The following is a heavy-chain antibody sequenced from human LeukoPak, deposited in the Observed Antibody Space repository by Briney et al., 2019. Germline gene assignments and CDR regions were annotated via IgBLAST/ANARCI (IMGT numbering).Heavy chain of an antibody. CDR3: AKERSGGWPFDY. CDR1: GXTFSTYA. Sequence: GGSLRLSCAASGXTFSTYAMTWVRQAPGKGLDWVSAIGPSGAKTYYADSVKGRFTISRDNSQNTLYLQMNSLRAEDTAIYYCAKERSGGWPFDYWGQGTLVTVSS. J-gene: IGHJ4*02. CDR2: IGPSGAKT. V-gene: IGHV3-23*01. D-gene: IGHD6-19*01.